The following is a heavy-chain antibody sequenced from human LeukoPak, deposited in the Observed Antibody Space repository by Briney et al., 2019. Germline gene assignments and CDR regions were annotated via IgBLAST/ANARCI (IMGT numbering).Heavy chain of an antibody. Sequence: GASVKVSCKASGYTFTGYYMHWVRQAPGQGLEWMGWINPNSGGTNYAQKFQGRVTMTRDMSISTAYMELSRLRSDDTAVYYCARRWPGYCSSTSCPHAFDIWGQGTMVTVSS. CDR1: GYTFTGYY. CDR2: INPNSGGT. V-gene: IGHV1-2*02. D-gene: IGHD2-2*01. J-gene: IGHJ3*02. CDR3: ARRWPGYCSSTSCPHAFDI.